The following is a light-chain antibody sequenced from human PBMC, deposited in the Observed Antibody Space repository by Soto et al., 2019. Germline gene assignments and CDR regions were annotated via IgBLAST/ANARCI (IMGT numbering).Light chain of an antibody. V-gene: IGKV3-20*01. CDR2: GAS. Sequence: EIVLTQSPANLSLSPGERATLSCRASQSVSSYLAWYQQIPGQAPRLLIYGASTRATGIPDRFSGSGSGTDFTLTISRLEPEDFAVYYCHQYDSWTFGQGTKVDI. CDR1: QSVSSY. J-gene: IGKJ1*01. CDR3: HQYDSWT.